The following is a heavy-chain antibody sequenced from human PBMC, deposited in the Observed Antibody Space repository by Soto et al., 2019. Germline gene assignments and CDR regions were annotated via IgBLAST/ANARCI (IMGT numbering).Heavy chain of an antibody. D-gene: IGHD3-3*01. Sequence: GGSLRLSCAASGFTFSSDAMSWVRQAPGKGLEWVSAISGSGGSTYYADSVKGRFTISRDNSKNTLYLQMNSLRAEDTAVYYCAKDRNDITIFGVVIVEDYWGQGTLVTVSS. CDR3: AKDRNDITIFGVVIVEDY. CDR2: ISGSGGST. CDR1: GFTFSSDA. J-gene: IGHJ4*02. V-gene: IGHV3-23*01.